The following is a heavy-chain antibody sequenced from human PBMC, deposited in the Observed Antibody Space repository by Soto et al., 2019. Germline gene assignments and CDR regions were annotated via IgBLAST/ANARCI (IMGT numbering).Heavy chain of an antibody. J-gene: IGHJ4*02. Sequence: QVQLQESGPGLVKPSETLSLTCTVSGGSISSYYWGWIRQPPGKGLQWIGYVYYTGTTSYNPYLISRVTISVDTSKNHFSLRLSSVTAADTAIYYCARLGGYFQAFDSWGQGTLVTVSS. V-gene: IGHV4-59*08. CDR1: GGSISSYY. CDR2: VYYTGTT. CDR3: ARLGGYFQAFDS. D-gene: IGHD3-22*01.